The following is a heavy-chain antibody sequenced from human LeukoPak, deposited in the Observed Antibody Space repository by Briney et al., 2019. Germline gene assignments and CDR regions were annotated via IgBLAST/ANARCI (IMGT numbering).Heavy chain of an antibody. J-gene: IGHJ3*02. CDR2: IYYSGST. D-gene: IGHD5-24*01. CDR1: GGSISSYY. V-gene: IGHV4-59*08. CDR3: ARSGEMAYAFDI. Sequence: SSETLSLTCTVSGGSISSYYWSWIRQPPGKGLEWIGYIYYSGSTNYNPSLKSRVTISVDTSKNQFSLKLSSVTAADTAVYYCARSGEMAYAFDIWGQGTMVTVSS.